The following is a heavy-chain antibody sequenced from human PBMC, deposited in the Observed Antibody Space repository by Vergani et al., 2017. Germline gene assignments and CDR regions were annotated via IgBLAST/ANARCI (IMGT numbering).Heavy chain of an antibody. D-gene: IGHD4-17*01. V-gene: IGHV5-10-1*01. CDR1: GYSFTSYW. Sequence: EVQLVQSGAEVKKPGESLRISCKGSGYSFTSYWISWVRQMPGKGLEWMGRIDPSDSYTNYSPSFQGHVTISADKSISTAYLQWSSLKASDTAMYYCARHQYIDYGDYGWFDPWGQGTLVTVSS. CDR2: IDPSDSYT. J-gene: IGHJ5*02. CDR3: ARHQYIDYGDYGWFDP.